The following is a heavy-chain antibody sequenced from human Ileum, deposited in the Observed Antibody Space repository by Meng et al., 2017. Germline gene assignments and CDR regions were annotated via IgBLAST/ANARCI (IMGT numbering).Heavy chain of an antibody. D-gene: IGHD4-17*01. V-gene: IGHV4-39*02. CDR2: IYCSGSR. Sequence: QLQLQESGPGLVKPSETLSLTCTVACGSLSSSSYYWGWIRQPPGKGLEWIGSIYCSGSRYYNPSLKSRVTISVDTSQNHFSLKLSSVTAADTAVYYCARRAHYGDPPRWGQGTLVTVSS. CDR3: ARRAHYGDPPR. J-gene: IGHJ4*02. CDR1: CGSLSSSSYY.